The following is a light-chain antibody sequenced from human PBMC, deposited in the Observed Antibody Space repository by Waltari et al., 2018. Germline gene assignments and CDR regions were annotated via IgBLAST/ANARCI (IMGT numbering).Light chain of an antibody. CDR2: DVY. Sequence: QSALTQPASVSGSPGQSITISCSGTSSDVGLYNLVSWYQQHRGKAPKLIINDVYRRPSGVFIRIFGSKSGNTASLTISGLQAEDEADYYCCSYGGRGTYTWLFGGGTKLTVL. CDR1: SSDVGLYNL. J-gene: IGLJ3*02. CDR3: CSYGGRGTYTWL. V-gene: IGLV2-23*02.